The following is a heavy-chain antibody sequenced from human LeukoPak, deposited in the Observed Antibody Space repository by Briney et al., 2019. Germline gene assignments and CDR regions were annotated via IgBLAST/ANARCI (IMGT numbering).Heavy chain of an antibody. Sequence: PGGSLRLSCAASGFTFSSYAMSWVRQAPGKGLEWVSAISGSGGSTYYADSVKGRFTISRDNSKNTMYLQMNSLRAEDTAVYYCAKDKYSNYRPFDYWGQGTLVTVSS. D-gene: IGHD4-11*01. CDR3: AKDKYSNYRPFDY. CDR1: GFTFSSYA. CDR2: ISGSGGST. J-gene: IGHJ4*02. V-gene: IGHV3-23*01.